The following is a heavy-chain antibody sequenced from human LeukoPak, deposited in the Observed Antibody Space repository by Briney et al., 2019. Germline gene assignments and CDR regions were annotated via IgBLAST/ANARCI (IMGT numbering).Heavy chain of an antibody. Sequence: PGGSLRLSCAASGFTFSSYAMSWVRQAPGKGLEWVSAISGSGGSTYYADSVKGRFTISRDNSKNTLYLQMNSLRAEDTAVYYCANDLELPYYFDYWGQGTLVTVSS. D-gene: IGHD1-26*01. V-gene: IGHV3-23*01. CDR1: GFTFSSYA. CDR2: ISGSGGST. CDR3: ANDLELPYYFDY. J-gene: IGHJ4*02.